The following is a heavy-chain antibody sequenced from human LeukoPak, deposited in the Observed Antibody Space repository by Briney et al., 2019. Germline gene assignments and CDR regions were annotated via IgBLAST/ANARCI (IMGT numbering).Heavy chain of an antibody. CDR2: IYYSGST. CDR3: ARSYDSSGYYYGGFDY. D-gene: IGHD3-22*01. V-gene: IGHV4-59*01. J-gene: IGHJ4*02. CDR1: GGSISSYY. Sequence: SETLSLTCTVSGGSISSYYWSWIRQPPGKGLEWIGYIYYSGSTNYNPSLKSRVTISVDTSKNQFSLKLSSVTAADTAVYYCARSYDSSGYYYGGFDYWGQGTLVTVPS.